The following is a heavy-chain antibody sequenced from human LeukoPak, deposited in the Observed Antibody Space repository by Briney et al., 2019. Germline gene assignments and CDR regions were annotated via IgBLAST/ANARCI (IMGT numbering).Heavy chain of an antibody. Sequence: GGSLRLSCAASGFIFDDYAMHWVRQAPGKGLEWVSLISGDGGSTYYADSVKGRFTISRDKNSLYLQMNSLRTEDTALYYCAKDTGNYDLYLQHWGQGTLVTVSS. V-gene: IGHV3-43*02. J-gene: IGHJ1*01. CDR3: AKDTGNYDLYLQH. D-gene: IGHD3-10*01. CDR2: ISGDGGST. CDR1: GFIFDDYA.